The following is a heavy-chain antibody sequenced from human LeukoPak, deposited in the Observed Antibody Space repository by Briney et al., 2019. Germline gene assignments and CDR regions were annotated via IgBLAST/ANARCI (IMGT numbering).Heavy chain of an antibody. CDR1: GXXXXXXE. CDR2: IXPXGSKT. Sequence: GGSLRLSCAASGXXXXXXEXXXXXXAXGXXLXXXXXIXPXGSKTXYADSVKGRFTISRDDAKDSLYLQMNSLRADDTAVYYCARGDYCSSGRCYGGRFDYWGQGTLVTVSS. D-gene: IGHD2-15*01. CDR3: ARGDYCSSGRCYGGRFDY. J-gene: IGHJ4*02. V-gene: IGHV3-48*03.